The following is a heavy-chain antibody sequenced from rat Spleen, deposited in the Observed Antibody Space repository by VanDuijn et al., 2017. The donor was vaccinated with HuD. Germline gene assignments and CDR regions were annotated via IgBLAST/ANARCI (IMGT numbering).Heavy chain of an antibody. CDR1: GFTFSDYG. Sequence: EVQLVESGGGLVQPGRSLKLSCAASGFTFSDYGMAWVRQAPTKGLEWVATISYGDSSGHSSTYYRDSVKGRFTISTDNAKNTQYLQMDSLRSEDTATYYCARHYESSGYFDFWGPGTMVTVSS. CDR3: ARHYESSGYFDF. V-gene: IGHV5-29*01. J-gene: IGHJ1*01. CDR2: ISYGDSSGHSST.